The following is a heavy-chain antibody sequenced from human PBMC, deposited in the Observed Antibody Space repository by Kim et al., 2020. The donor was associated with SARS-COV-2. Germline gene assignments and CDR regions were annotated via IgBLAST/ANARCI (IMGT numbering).Heavy chain of an antibody. J-gene: IGHJ6*03. CDR2: MNPNSGNT. CDR1: GYTFTSYD. V-gene: IGHV1-8*01. CDR3: ARVKGWRDYSNYPYYYYHMDV. Sequence: ASVKVSCKASGYTFTSYDINWVRQATGQGLEWMGWMNPNSGNTGYAQKFQGRVTMSRNTSISTAYMELSSLRSEDTAVYYCARVKGWRDYSNYPYYYYHMDVWGKGTTVTVSS. D-gene: IGHD4-4*01.